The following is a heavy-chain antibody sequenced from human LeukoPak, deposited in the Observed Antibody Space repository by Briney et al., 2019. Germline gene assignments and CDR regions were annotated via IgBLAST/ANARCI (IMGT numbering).Heavy chain of an antibody. CDR3: ARNKLSIVVVPAAIDY. CDR1: GFTFSSYA. D-gene: IGHD2-2*01. V-gene: IGHV3-30-3*01. CDR2: ISYDGSNK. J-gene: IGHJ4*02. Sequence: GGSLRLSCAASGFTFSSYAMHWVRQAPGKGLEWVAVISYDGSNKYYADSVKGRFTISRDNSKNTLYLQMNSLRAEDTAVYYCARNKLSIVVVPAAIDYWGQGTLATVSS.